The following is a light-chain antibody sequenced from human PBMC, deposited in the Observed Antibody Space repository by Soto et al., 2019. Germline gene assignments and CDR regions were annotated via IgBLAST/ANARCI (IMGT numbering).Light chain of an antibody. CDR1: TGAVTNGHY. CDR3: LLSYNGPYV. V-gene: IGLV7-46*01. Sequence: QDVVTQDPGLTVSPGGTGTLTCGSSTGAVTNGHYPYWFQQKPGQAPRTLIYDTTNRHSWTPARFSGSLLGGKAALTLSGAQPEDEAEYYCLLSYNGPYVSGTGTKVTVL. CDR2: DTT. J-gene: IGLJ1*01.